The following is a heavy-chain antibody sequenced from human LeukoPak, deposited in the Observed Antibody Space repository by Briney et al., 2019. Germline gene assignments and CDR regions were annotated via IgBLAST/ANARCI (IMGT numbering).Heavy chain of an antibody. CDR3: ARGAGSSPKRGAFDI. D-gene: IGHD6-13*01. J-gene: IGHJ3*02. V-gene: IGHV4-31*03. CDR2: IYYSGST. CDR1: GGSISSGGYY. Sequence: PSQTLSLTCTVSGGSISSGGYYWSWIRQHPGKGLELIGYIYYSGSTYYNPSLKSRVTISVDTSKNQFSLKLSSVTAADTAVYYCARGAGSSPKRGAFDIWGQGTMVTVSS.